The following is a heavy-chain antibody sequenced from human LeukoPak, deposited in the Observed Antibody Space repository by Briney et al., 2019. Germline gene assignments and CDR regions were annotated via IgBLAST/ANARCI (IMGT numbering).Heavy chain of an antibody. V-gene: IGHV1-2*06. Sequence: GASVKVSCKASGYIFTAHYIHWLRQAPGQGLEWMGQINPNTGGANYAQNFQGRVAMMRDTSISTVYMELSSLRSDDTAVYYCARGERYGVYDYFDYWGQEALVTVSS. CDR1: GYIFTAHY. J-gene: IGHJ4*02. CDR3: ARGERYGVYDYFDY. D-gene: IGHD5/OR15-5a*01. CDR2: INPNTGGA.